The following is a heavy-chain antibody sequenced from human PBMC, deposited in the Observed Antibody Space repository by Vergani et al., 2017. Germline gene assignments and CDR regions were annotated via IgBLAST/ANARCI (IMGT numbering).Heavy chain of an antibody. CDR1: GYSISSGYY. D-gene: IGHD3-10*01. CDR2: INHSGST. Sequence: QVQLQESGPGLVKPSETLSLTCAVSGYSISSGYYWSWIRQPPGKGLEWIGEINHSGSTNYNPSLKSRVTISVDTSKNQFSLKLGSVTAADTAVYYCARALVVSGSYYRDYYYYYYMDVWGKGTTVTVS. CDR3: ARALVVSGSYYRDYYYYYYMDV. V-gene: IGHV4-38-2*01. J-gene: IGHJ6*03.